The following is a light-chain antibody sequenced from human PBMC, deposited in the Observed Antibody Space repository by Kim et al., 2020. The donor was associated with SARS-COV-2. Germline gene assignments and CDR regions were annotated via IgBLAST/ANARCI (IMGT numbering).Light chain of an antibody. V-gene: IGKV1-39*01. CDR3: HQGHTTPWLT. Sequence: DIQMTQSPSSLAASVGDRVTIACRASQSIGTYLNWYQQKPGKPPKLLIYAASTLQSGIPSRFSGSGSGTDFTLTISSLQPEDFATYYCHQGHTTPWLTSAGGTRLE. J-gene: IGKJ4*01. CDR2: AAS. CDR1: QSIGTY.